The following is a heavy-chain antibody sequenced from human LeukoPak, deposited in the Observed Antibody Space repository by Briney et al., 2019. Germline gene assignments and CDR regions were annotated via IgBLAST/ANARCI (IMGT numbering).Heavy chain of an antibody. Sequence: GRSLRLSCAASGFTFSSYALHWVRQAPGKGLEWVAVISYDGSNKYYADSVKGRFTISRDNSKNTLSLQMNSLRAGDTALYYCARVRTAWYEGTFDYWGQGTLVTVSS. CDR2: ISYDGSNK. CDR1: GFTFSSYA. D-gene: IGHD6-13*01. V-gene: IGHV3-30-3*01. CDR3: ARVRTAWYEGTFDY. J-gene: IGHJ4*02.